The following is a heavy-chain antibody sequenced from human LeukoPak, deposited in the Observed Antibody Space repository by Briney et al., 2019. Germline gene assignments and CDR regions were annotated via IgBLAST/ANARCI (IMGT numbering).Heavy chain of an antibody. CDR3: AKDLDVLWFGEFYFDY. CDR1: GFTFSSYG. Sequence: PGGSLRLSCAASGFTFSSYGMSWVRQAPGKGLEWVSAISGSGGSTYYADSVKGRFTISRDNSKNTLYLQMNSLRAEDTAVYYCAKDLDVLWFGEFYFDYWGQGTLVTVSS. V-gene: IGHV3-23*01. D-gene: IGHD3-10*01. J-gene: IGHJ4*02. CDR2: ISGSGGST.